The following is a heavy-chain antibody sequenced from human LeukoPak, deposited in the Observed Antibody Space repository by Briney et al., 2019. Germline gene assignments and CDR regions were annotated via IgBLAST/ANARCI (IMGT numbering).Heavy chain of an antibody. V-gene: IGHV4-59*01. CDR3: ARVPDRTTCFDY. Sequence: SETLSLTCTVSGGSINTYFWSWIRQPPGKGLEWIGYIYYSGSTNYNPSLKSRVTISVDTSKNQFSLKLSSVTAADTAVYYCARVPDRTTCFDYWGQGTLVTVSS. CDR1: GGSINTYF. CDR2: IYYSGST. J-gene: IGHJ4*02. D-gene: IGHD2/OR15-2a*01.